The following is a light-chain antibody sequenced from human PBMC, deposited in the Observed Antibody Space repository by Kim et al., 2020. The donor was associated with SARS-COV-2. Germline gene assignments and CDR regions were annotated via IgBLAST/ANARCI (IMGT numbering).Light chain of an antibody. V-gene: IGLV2-8*01. J-gene: IGLJ2*01. CDR2: EVI. CDR3: SSYAGGNDVV. CDR1: SSDVGAYSY. Sequence: GQSVTISCTGTSSDVGAYSYVSWYQQHPGKAPKLMIYEVIKRPSGVPDRFSGSKSGNTASLTVSGLHAEDEADYYCSSYAGGNDVVFGGGTQLTVL.